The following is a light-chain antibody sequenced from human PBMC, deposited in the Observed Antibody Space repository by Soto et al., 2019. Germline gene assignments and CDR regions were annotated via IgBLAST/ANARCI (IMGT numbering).Light chain of an antibody. CDR2: GVT. CDR1: SSDVGANNF. Sequence: QSALTQPASVSGSPGQSITISCTGTSSDVGANNFVSWYQQHPGKAPKLLVSGVTNRTSGVSNRFSGSKSGNTASLSISGLQADDDGDYYCSSYANSYNWVFGGGTKLTVL. J-gene: IGLJ3*02. V-gene: IGLV2-14*01. CDR3: SSYANSYNWV.